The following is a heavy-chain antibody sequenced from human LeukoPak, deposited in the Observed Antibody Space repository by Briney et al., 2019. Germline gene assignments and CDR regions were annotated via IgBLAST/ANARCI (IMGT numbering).Heavy chain of an antibody. CDR2: IYYSGST. D-gene: IGHD6-19*01. CDR1: GGSISSSSYY. CDR3: ASLYSSGFYYYYYMDV. Sequence: SETLSLTCTVSGGSISSSSYYWGWIRQPPGKGLKWIGSIYYSGSTYYNPSLKSRVTISVDTSKNQFSLKLSSVTAADTAVYYCASLYSSGFYYYYYMDVWGKGTTVTVSS. J-gene: IGHJ6*03. V-gene: IGHV4-39*07.